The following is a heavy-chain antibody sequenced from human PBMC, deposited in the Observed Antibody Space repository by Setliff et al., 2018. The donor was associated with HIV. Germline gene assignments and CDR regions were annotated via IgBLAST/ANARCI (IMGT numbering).Heavy chain of an antibody. J-gene: IGHJ6*03. Sequence: PSETLSLTCAVYGGSFSGYYWSWIRQPPGKGLEWIGEINHSGSTNYNPSLKSRVTISVDTSKNQFSLKLSSVTAADTAVYYCAREDYYYSMDVWGNGTTVTVSS. CDR1: GGSFSGYY. CDR3: AREDYYYSMDV. CDR2: INHSGST. V-gene: IGHV4-34*01.